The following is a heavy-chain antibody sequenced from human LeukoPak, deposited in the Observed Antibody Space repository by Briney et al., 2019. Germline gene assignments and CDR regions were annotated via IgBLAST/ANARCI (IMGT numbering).Heavy chain of an antibody. V-gene: IGHV3-23*01. J-gene: IGHJ6*02. Sequence: GGSLRLSCAASGFTFSSYAMSWVRQAPGKGLEWVSAISGSGGSTYYADSVKGRFTISRDNSKNTLYLQMNSLRAEDTAVYYCAKDRAAEKLLWFGESLYYYGMDVWGQGTTVTVSS. CDR1: GFTFSSYA. D-gene: IGHD3-10*01. CDR2: ISGSGGST. CDR3: AKDRAAEKLLWFGESLYYYGMDV.